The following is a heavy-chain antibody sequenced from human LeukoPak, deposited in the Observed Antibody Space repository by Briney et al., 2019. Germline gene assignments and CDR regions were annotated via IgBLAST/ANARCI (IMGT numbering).Heavy chain of an antibody. J-gene: IGHJ4*02. Sequence: ASVTVSFKFSVYTLTELSMHWVRQAPGKGREWMGGFDPEDGETIYAQKLQGRVTMPDDTSTDTAYMELSSLRSEDTAVYSCATGVIRDRVATNNGCYDYWGQGTLVTVSS. CDR3: ATGVIRDRVATNNGCYDY. CDR2: FDPEDGET. CDR1: VYTLTELS. V-gene: IGHV1-24*01. D-gene: IGHD5-12*01.